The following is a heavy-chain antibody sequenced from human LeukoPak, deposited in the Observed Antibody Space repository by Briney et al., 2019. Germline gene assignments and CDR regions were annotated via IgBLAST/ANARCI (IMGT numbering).Heavy chain of an antibody. CDR2: IYYSGST. V-gene: IGHV4-59*08. CDR1: GGSISSYY. Sequence: SETLSPTCTVSGGSISSYYWSWIRQPPGKGLEWIGYIYYSGSTNYNPSLKSRVTISVDTSKNQFSLKLSSVTAADTAVYYCARHYLMATIPDAFDIWGQGTMVTVSS. J-gene: IGHJ3*02. D-gene: IGHD5-24*01. CDR3: ARHYLMATIPDAFDI.